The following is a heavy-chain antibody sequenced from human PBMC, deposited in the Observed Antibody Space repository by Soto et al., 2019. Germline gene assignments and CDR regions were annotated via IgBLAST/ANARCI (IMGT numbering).Heavy chain of an antibody. V-gene: IGHV1-8*01. CDR1: GYTFTSYD. D-gene: IGHD3-9*01. CDR2: MNPNSGNT. Sequence: GASVKVSCKASGYTFTSYDVNWVRQATGQGLEWMGWMNPNSGNTGYAQKFQGRVTMTRNTSISTAYMELSSLRSEDTAVYYCARGRFNHYDILTGYHWFDPWGQGTLVTVSS. J-gene: IGHJ5*02. CDR3: ARGRFNHYDILTGYHWFDP.